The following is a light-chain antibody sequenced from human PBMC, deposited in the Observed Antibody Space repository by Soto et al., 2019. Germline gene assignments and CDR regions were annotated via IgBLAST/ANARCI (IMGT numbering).Light chain of an antibody. V-gene: IGKV2-28*01. CDR2: LGS. CDR1: QSLRHHNGYNY. CDR3: LQTLQAPYS. J-gene: IGKJ2*01. Sequence: DIVMTQSPLSLPVTPGEPASISCRSCQSLRHHNGYNYLDWYLQKPGQSPQLLIYLGSNRASGDPDRVSGSGSRTVFTLKISRVEAEDVGVYYCLQTLQAPYSFGQGTKLEIK.